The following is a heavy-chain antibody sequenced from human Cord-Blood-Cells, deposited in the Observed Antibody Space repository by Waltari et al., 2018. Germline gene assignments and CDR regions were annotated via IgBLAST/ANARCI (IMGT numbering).Heavy chain of an antibody. D-gene: IGHD1-26*01. J-gene: IGHJ4*02. CDR2: IIPIFGTA. Sequence: QVQLVPSGAEVKKPGSSVKVPCKASGGTFSSYAISWVRQAPGQGLEWMGGIIPIFGTANYAQKFQGRVTITADKSTSTAYMELSSLRSEDTAVYYCVLEINNGAYDFDYWGQGTLVTVSS. CDR3: VLEINNGAYDFDY. CDR1: GGTFSSYA. V-gene: IGHV1-69*06.